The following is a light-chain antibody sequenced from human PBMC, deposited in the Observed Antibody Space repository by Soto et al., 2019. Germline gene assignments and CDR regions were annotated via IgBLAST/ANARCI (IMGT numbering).Light chain of an antibody. Sequence: EIVLTQSPGTLSLSPGERATLSCRAIQSFDSKYLAWYQQKPGQAPRILIFAASSRATGIPDRFSGSGSGTDFTLTISRMEPGAFAVYYCQQYGYSSWTFGQGTKVDIK. CDR1: QSFDSKY. V-gene: IGKV3-20*01. CDR3: QQYGYSSWT. CDR2: AAS. J-gene: IGKJ1*01.